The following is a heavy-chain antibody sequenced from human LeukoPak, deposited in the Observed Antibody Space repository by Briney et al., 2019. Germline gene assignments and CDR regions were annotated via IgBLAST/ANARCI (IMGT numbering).Heavy chain of an antibody. D-gene: IGHD3-16*01. CDR3: ARLRDLYNVFDH. CDR1: CVSISSYY. Sequence: KPSGTPSPPCTVSCVSISSYYLSWLRPPPREGLEWIGYIYNSGSTNSNPSLQSRAAISLDASKNQFSLKLTSVTAADTAVYYCARLRDLYNVFDHWGQGTLVTISS. J-gene: IGHJ4*02. CDR2: IYNSGST. V-gene: IGHV4-59*08.